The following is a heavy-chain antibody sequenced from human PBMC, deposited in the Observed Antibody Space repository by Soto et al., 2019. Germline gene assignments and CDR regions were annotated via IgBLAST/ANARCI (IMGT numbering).Heavy chain of an antibody. Sequence: GGSLRLSCVASVFSFNNYSMTLVRQAPGKGLECVSAINANVGYRTDYAESVRGRFTIYRDNSKNTLFLQMNSLRAEDTAVYYCEKDRYYDFWSGYYPSGYYCYGMAVWGQGTTVTVSS. CDR3: EKDRYYDFWSGYYPSGYYCYGMAV. D-gene: IGHD3-3*01. V-gene: IGHV3-23*01. CDR1: VFSFNNYS. J-gene: IGHJ6*02. CDR2: INANVGYRT.